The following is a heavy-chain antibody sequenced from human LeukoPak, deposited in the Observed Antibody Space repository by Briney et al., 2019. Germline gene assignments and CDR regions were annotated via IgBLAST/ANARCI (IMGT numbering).Heavy chain of an antibody. V-gene: IGHV4-4*07. CDR2: IYITGST. CDR3: ARMKYYDSSGYSPGYYMDV. D-gene: IGHD3-22*01. Sequence: PSETLSLTCTVSGGSIINYYWSWIRQSAGRGLEWVGRIYITGSTDYNPSLKGRLTMSVDTSRNRLSLQLTSVTAADTAVYYCARMKYYDSSGYSPGYYMDVWGKGITVSVSS. CDR1: GGSIINYY. J-gene: IGHJ6*03.